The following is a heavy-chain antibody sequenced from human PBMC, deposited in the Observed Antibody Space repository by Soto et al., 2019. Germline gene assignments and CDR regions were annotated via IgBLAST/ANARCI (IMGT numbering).Heavy chain of an antibody. J-gene: IGHJ4*02. Sequence: QVQLVQSGAEVKKPGSSVKVSCKASGGTFSSYAISWVRQAPGQGLEWMGGIIPIFGTANYAQKFQGRVTITADESTSTAYMELSSLRSEDTAVYYCASAPPRDYYDSSGYYYYLLDYWGQGTLVTVSS. V-gene: IGHV1-69*01. CDR1: GGTFSSYA. CDR3: ASAPPRDYYDSSGYYYYLLDY. D-gene: IGHD3-22*01. CDR2: IIPIFGTA.